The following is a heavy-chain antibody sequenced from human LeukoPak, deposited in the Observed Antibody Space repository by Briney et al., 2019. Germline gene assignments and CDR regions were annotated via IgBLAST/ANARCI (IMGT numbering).Heavy chain of an antibody. Sequence: GGSLRLSCAASGFTVSTNYMNWVRQAPGKGLEWVSSITSSSDYIYYADSVKGRFTISRDNAENSLHLQMNSLRADDTAVYYCAREFKSGYGMWAWGQGTLVTVSS. CDR2: ITSSSDYI. J-gene: IGHJ5*02. CDR3: AREFKSGYGMWA. CDR1: GFTVSTNY. V-gene: IGHV3-21*01. D-gene: IGHD5-18*01.